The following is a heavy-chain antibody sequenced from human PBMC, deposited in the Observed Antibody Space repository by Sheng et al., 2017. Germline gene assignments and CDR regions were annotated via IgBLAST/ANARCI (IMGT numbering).Heavy chain of an antibody. Sequence: EVQLVESGGGLVQPGGSLRLSCAASGFSFSSHWMSWVRQAPGKGLEWVANVNPDGSDKKYVDSVKGRFAIYRDNTKNSLYLQMNSLRAEDTAVYYCVRNGGAFDYWGQGTLVTVSS. D-gene: IGHD4-17*01. CDR3: VRNGGAFDY. V-gene: IGHV3-7*01. CDR1: GFSFSSHW. J-gene: IGHJ4*02. CDR2: VNPDGSDK.